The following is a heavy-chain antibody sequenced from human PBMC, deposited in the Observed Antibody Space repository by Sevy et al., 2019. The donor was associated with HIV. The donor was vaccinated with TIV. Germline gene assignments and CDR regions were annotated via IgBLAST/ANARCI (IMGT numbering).Heavy chain of an antibody. D-gene: IGHD2-2*02. CDR3: AKPIVVVPAAISVYYYYGMDV. J-gene: IGHJ6*02. CDR1: GFTFSSYA. CDR2: ISGSGGST. Sequence: GGSLRLSCAASGFTFSSYAMNWVRQAPGKGLEWVSAISGSGGSTYYADSVKGRFTISRDNSENTLYLQMNSLRAEDTAVYYCAKPIVVVPAAISVYYYYGMDVWGQGTTVTVSS. V-gene: IGHV3-23*01.